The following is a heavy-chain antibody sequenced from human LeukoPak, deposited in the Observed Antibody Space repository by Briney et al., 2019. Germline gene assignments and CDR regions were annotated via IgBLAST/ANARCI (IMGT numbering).Heavy chain of an antibody. V-gene: IGHV1-46*01. J-gene: IGHJ6*02. CDR3: ARGIVGATGWHYYYYYGMDV. D-gene: IGHD1-26*01. CDR1: GYTFTSYY. Sequence: GASVKVSCKASGYTFTSYYMHWVRQAPGQGLEWMGIINPSGGSTSYAQKFQGRVTMTRDTSTSTVYMELSSLRSEDTAVYYCARGIVGATGWHYYYYYGMDVWGQGTTVTVSS. CDR2: INPSGGST.